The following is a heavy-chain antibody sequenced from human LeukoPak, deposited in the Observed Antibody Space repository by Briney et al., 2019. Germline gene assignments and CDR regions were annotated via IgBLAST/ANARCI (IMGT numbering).Heavy chain of an antibody. V-gene: IGHV1-69*06. Sequence: SVKVSCKASGGTFISNAITWVRQAPGQGLEWMGGIIPIFGTANYAQKFQGRVTITADKSTSTAYMELSSLRSEDTAVYYCARGGLLWFGELPRWFDPWGQGTLVTVSS. CDR1: GGTFISNA. CDR3: ARGGLLWFGELPRWFDP. D-gene: IGHD3-10*01. CDR2: IIPIFGTA. J-gene: IGHJ5*02.